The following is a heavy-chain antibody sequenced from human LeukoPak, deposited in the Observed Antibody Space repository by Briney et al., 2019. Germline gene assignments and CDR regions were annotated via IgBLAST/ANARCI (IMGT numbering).Heavy chain of an antibody. CDR3: ARARGDIVVVPDRYGMDV. J-gene: IGHJ6*02. Sequence: TSETLSLTCTVSGGSISSGGYYWSWIRQHPGKGLEWIGYIYYSGSTNYNPSLKSRVTISVDTSKNQFSLKLSSVTAADTAVYYCARARGDIVVVPDRYGMDVWGQGTTVTVSS. CDR1: GGSISSGGYY. D-gene: IGHD2-2*01. CDR2: IYYSGST. V-gene: IGHV4-61*08.